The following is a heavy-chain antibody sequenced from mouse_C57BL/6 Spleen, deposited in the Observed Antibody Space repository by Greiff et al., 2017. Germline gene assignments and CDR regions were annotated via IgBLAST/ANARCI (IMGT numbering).Heavy chain of an antibody. D-gene: IGHD1-1*01. Sequence: QVQLQQSGAELVKPGASVKLSCKASGYTFTSYWMHWVKQRPGQGLEWIGMIHPNSGSTNYNEKFKSKATLTVDKSSSTAYMQLSSLTSEDSAVYYCARGGTTRGYFDVWGTGTTVTVSS. CDR3: ARGGTTRGYFDV. CDR2: IHPNSGST. CDR1: GYTFTSYW. J-gene: IGHJ1*03. V-gene: IGHV1-64*01.